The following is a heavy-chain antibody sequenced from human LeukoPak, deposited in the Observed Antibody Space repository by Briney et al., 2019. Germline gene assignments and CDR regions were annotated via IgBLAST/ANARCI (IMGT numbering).Heavy chain of an antibody. CDR1: GGSISSGSYY. CDR2: IYTSGST. Sequence: PSETLSLTCTVSGGSISSGSYYWSWIRQPAGKGLEWIGRIYTSGSTNYNPSLKSRVTISVDTSKNQFSLKLSSVTAADTAVYYCARDAITILDAGYYYYYMDVWGKGTTVTVSS. J-gene: IGHJ6*03. CDR3: ARDAITILDAGYYYYYMDV. V-gene: IGHV4-61*02. D-gene: IGHD3-3*01.